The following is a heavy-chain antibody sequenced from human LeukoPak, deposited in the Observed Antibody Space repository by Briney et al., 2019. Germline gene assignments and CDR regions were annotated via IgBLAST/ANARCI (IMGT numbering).Heavy chain of an antibody. V-gene: IGHV3-7*01. J-gene: IGHJ4*02. CDR3: AIGARGTGNGY. Sequence: GGSLRPSCAASGFTLSSTWMSWVRQAPGKGLEWVAHIKEDGSDTYYVGSVKGRFTISRDNAKNSLYLQMNSLRAEDTSVYYCAIGARGTGNGYWGQGTLVTVSS. CDR1: GFTLSSTW. D-gene: IGHD6-13*01. CDR2: IKEDGSDT.